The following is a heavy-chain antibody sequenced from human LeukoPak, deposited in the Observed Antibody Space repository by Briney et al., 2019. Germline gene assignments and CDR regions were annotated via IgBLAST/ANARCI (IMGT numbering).Heavy chain of an antibody. V-gene: IGHV3-74*01. Sequence: PGGSLRLSCAASGFTFSSYWMHWVRQAPGKGLVWVSRINTDGSSTNYADSVKGRFTISRDNAKNTLYLQMNSLRTEDTAVYYCARDLKERPRCFDYWGRGTLVTVSS. CDR2: INTDGSST. CDR1: GFTFSSYW. J-gene: IGHJ4*02. D-gene: IGHD2-8*01. CDR3: ARDLKERPRCFDY.